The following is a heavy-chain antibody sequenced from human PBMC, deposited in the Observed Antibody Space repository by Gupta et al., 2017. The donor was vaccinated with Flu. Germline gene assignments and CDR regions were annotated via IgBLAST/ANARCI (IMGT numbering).Heavy chain of an antibody. CDR2: IIPIFGTA. J-gene: IGHJ6*03. V-gene: IGHV1-69*01. D-gene: IGHD3-10*01. CDR1: YA. Sequence: YAISWVRQAPGQGLEWMGGIIPIFGTANYAQKFQGRVTITADESTSTAYMELSSLRSEDTAVYYCARNLVRTDYYYYMDVWGKGTTVTVSS. CDR3: ARNLVRTDYYYYMDV.